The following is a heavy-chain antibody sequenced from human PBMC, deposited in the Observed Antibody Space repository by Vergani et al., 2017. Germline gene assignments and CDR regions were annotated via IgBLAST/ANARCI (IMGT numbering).Heavy chain of an antibody. V-gene: IGHV3-33*06. CDR1: GFTFSSYG. J-gene: IGHJ4*02. CDR3: AKSTSSTLIDY. CDR2: IWYDGSNK. D-gene: IGHD2-2*01. Sequence: QVQLVESGGGVVQPGRSLRLSCAASGFTFSSYGMHWVRQAPGKGLEWVAVIWYDGSNKYYADSVKGRFTISRDNSKNTLYLQMNSLRAEDTAVYYCAKSTSSTLIDYWGQGTLVTVSS.